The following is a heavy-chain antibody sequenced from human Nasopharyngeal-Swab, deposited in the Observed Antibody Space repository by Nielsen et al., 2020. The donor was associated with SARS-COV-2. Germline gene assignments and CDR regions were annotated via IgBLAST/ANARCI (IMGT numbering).Heavy chain of an antibody. D-gene: IGHD5-24*01. CDR2: ISGSGGST. Sequence: GESLKISCAASGFTFSSYAMSWVRQAPGKGLEWVSVISGSGGSTYYADSVKGRFTISRDNSKNTLYLQMNSLRAEDTAVYYCAKSKGMADAFDIWGQGTMVTVSS. V-gene: IGHV3-23*01. CDR3: AKSKGMADAFDI. CDR1: GFTFSSYA. J-gene: IGHJ3*02.